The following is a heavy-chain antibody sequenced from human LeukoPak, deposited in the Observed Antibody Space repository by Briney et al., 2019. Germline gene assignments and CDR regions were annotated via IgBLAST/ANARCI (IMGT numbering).Heavy chain of an antibody. V-gene: IGHV4-38-2*02. J-gene: IGHJ4*02. CDR1: GYSISSDYY. CDR3: ARCGFTYGLLEVGSSLSFEY. Sequence: SETLSLTCTVSGYSISSDYYWGWIRQPPGKGLEWIGSIYHSGSTYNNPSLKSRVTISVDTSKNQFSLRLNSVTVADTAVYYCARCGFTYGLLEVGSSLSFEYWGQGILVTVSS. CDR2: IYHSGST. D-gene: IGHD5-18*01.